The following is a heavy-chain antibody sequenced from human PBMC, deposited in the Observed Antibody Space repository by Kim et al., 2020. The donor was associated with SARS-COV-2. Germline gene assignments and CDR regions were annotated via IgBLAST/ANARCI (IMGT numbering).Heavy chain of an antibody. Sequence: GGSLRLSCAASGFIFSNYDMHWVRQAPGKGLEWVALMWSDGSKIYYADSVKGRFTISRDNMKNTLYLQMNDLRADDTAVYYCARGALTRVSRVVPGLFKFDYWCQGTLVTVSS. V-gene: IGHV3-33*01. CDR2: MWSDGSKI. D-gene: IGHD3-22*01. J-gene: IGHJ4*02. CDR3: ARGALTRVSRVVPGLFKFDY. CDR1: GFIFSNYD.